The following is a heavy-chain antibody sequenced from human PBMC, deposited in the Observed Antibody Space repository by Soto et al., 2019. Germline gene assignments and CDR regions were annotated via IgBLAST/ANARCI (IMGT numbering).Heavy chain of an antibody. D-gene: IGHD6-13*01. V-gene: IGHV3-23*01. CDR1: GFTFSSYA. CDR2: ISGSGGST. CDR3: ARTRSSWSFLENYFDY. J-gene: IGHJ4*02. Sequence: GGSLRLSCAASGFTFSSYAMSWVRQAPGKGLEWVSAISGSGGSTYYADTVKGRFTISRDNSKNTLYLQMNSLRAEDTAVYYCARTRSSWSFLENYFDYWGQGTLVTVSS.